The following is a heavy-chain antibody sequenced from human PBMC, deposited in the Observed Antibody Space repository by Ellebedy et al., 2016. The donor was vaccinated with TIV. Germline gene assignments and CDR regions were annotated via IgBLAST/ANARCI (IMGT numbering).Heavy chain of an antibody. D-gene: IGHD2-2*01. CDR3: ARGIHCSSTSCLDP. CDR2: IYHSGST. J-gene: IGHJ5*02. Sequence: SETLSLXXAVSGGSISSGGYSWSWIRQPPGKGLEWIGYIYHSGSTYYNPSLKSRVTISVDRSKNQFSLKLSSVTAADTAVYYCARGIHCSSTSCLDPWGQGTLVTVSS. CDR1: GGSISSGGYS. V-gene: IGHV4-30-2*01.